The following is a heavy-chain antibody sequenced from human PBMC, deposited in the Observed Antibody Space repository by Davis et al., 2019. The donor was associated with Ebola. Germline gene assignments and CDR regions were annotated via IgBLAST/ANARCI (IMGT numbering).Heavy chain of an antibody. V-gene: IGHV3-11*06. CDR2: ISSSSSYT. J-gene: IGHJ4*02. CDR3: ASVLSGLDY. Sequence: GESLKISCAASGFTFSDYYMSWIRQAPGKGLEWVSYISSSSSYTNYADSVKGRFTISRDNAKNSLYLQMNSLRAEDTAVYYCASVLSGLDYWGQGTLVTVSS. D-gene: IGHD5-12*01. CDR1: GFTFSDYY.